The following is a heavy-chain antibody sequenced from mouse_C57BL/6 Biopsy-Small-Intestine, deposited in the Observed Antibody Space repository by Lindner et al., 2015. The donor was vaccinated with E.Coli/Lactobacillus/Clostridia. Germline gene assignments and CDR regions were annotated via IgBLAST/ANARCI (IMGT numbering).Heavy chain of an antibody. CDR3: ARHFYAMDS. J-gene: IGHJ4*01. CDR2: FLPGSSST. Sequence: VQLQESGAELMKPGASVKLSCKATGYTFTGYWIAWVKQRPGHGLEWIGEFLPGSSSTNYNEKFKGKATFTADTSSNMAYMQLSSLTTEDSAIYYCARHFYAMDSWGQGASVTVSS. V-gene: IGHV1-9*01. CDR1: GYTFTGYW.